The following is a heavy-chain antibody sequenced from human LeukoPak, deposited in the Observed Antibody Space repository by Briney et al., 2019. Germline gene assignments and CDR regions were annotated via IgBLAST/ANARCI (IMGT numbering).Heavy chain of an antibody. J-gene: IGHJ4*02. Sequence: PGGSLRLPCAASGFTFSTYWMHWVRQGPGKGLEWVSSISSSSSYIYYADSLKGRFTISRDNAKNSLYLQMNSLRAEDTAVYYCASSMVRGDYWGQGTLVTVSS. V-gene: IGHV3-21*01. D-gene: IGHD3-10*01. CDR2: ISSSSSYI. CDR1: GFTFSTYW. CDR3: ASSMVRGDY.